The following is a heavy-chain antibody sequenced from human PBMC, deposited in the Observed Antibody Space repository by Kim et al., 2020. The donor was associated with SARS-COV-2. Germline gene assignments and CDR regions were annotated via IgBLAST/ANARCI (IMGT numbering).Heavy chain of an antibody. CDR1: GYTFTGYY. J-gene: IGHJ5*02. Sequence: ASVKVSCKASGYTFTGYYMHWVRQAPGQGLEWMGWINPNSGATNYAQKFQGRVTMTRDTSISTAYMELSRLRSDDTAVYYCAREGGYSSGWYSGGDWFDPWGQGTLVTVSS. CDR2: INPNSGAT. CDR3: AREGGYSSGWYSGGDWFDP. D-gene: IGHD6-19*01. V-gene: IGHV1-2*02.